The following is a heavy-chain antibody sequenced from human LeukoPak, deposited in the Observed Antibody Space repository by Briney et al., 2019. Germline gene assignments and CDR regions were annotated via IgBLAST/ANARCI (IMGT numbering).Heavy chain of an antibody. D-gene: IGHD1-14*01. CDR2: ISSSSSYI. V-gene: IGHV3-21*01. CDR1: GFTFSSYS. CDR3: AREPNTGYYFDY. Sequence: GGSLRLSCAASGFTFSSYSMNWVRQAPGKGLEWVSSISSSSSYIFYSASVKGRFTISRDNAKNSLDLQMNTLRAEDTAVYFCAREPNTGYYFDYWGQGILVTVSS. J-gene: IGHJ4*02.